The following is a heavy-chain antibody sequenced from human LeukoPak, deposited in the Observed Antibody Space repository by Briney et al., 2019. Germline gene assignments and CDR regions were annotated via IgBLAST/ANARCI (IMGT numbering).Heavy chain of an antibody. Sequence: PGGSLRLSCAASGFTFSTYWMSWFRQAPGTGLEWVASIKQDGSEKSYVDSVKGRFTISRDNAKNSLYLQMNSLRAEDTAVYYCARGGYQLLWYWGQGTLVTVSS. CDR1: GFTFSTYW. CDR3: ARGGYQLLWY. J-gene: IGHJ4*02. CDR2: IKQDGSEK. V-gene: IGHV3-7*04. D-gene: IGHD2-2*01.